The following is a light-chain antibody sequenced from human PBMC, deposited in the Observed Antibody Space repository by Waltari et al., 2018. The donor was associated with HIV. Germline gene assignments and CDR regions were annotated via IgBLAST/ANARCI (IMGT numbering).Light chain of an antibody. CDR3: QQYGSSPYT. V-gene: IGKV3D-20*01. Sequence: ELVFTQSPATLSLSPWEGPTLSCGASQSVSSSYLAWYQQKPGLAPRLLIDDASSRATGIPDRFSGSGSGTDFTLTISRLEPEDFAVYYCQQYGSSPYTFGQGTKLEIK. J-gene: IGKJ2*01. CDR2: DAS. CDR1: QSVSSSY.